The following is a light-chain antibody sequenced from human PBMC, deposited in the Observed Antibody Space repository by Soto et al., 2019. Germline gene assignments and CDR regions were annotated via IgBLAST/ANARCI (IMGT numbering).Light chain of an antibody. J-gene: IGKJ5*01. CDR3: QQYGRT. CDR2: AAS. V-gene: IGKV3-20*01. Sequence: EIVLTQSPGTLYLSPGESATLSCRVSQSISTNYLAWYQQKPGQAPRLLIYAASSRLTGIPDRFSGSGSGTDFTLTISRLEPGDFAVYYCQQYGRTFGQGTRLEIK. CDR1: QSISTNY.